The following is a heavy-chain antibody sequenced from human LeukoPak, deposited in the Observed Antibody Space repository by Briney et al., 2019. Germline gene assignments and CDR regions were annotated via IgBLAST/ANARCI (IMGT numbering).Heavy chain of an antibody. Sequence: ASVKVSCKVSGYTLTELSMHWVRQAPGKRLGWMGGFGPEDGETIYAQKFQGRVTMTEDTSTDTAYMELSSLRSEDTAVYYCATSWRLLRHVDYWGQGTLVTVSS. CDR3: ATSWRLLRHVDY. CDR2: FGPEDGET. J-gene: IGHJ4*02. CDR1: GYTLTELS. V-gene: IGHV1-24*01. D-gene: IGHD3-22*01.